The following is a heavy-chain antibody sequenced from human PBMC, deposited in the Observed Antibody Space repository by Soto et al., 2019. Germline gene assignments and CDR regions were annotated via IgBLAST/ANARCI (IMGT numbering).Heavy chain of an antibody. CDR1: GYTFTSYY. CDR2: INPSGGST. D-gene: IGHD6-6*01. V-gene: IGHV1-46*01. CDR3: SREKSSISSSSSSDAFDI. Sequence: ASVKVSCKESGYTFTSYYMHWVRQAPGQGLEWMGIINPSGGSTSYAQKFQGRVTMTRDTSTSTVYMELSSLRSEDTAVYYCSREKSSISSSSSSDAFDIWGQGTMVTVSS. J-gene: IGHJ3*02.